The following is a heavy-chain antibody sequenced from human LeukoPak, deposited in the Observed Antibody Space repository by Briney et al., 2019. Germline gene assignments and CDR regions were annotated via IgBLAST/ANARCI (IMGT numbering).Heavy chain of an antibody. CDR1: GFIFSSYG. J-gene: IGHJ4*02. CDR2: IWFGGDNK. Sequence: GGSLRLSCAASGFIFSSYGMHWVRQAPGRGLEWVAVIWFGGDNKYYADSVKGRFTISRDNSKNTLYLQMNSLRAEDTAVYYCAKISSGLLHRYWGQGTLVTVSS. CDR3: AKISSGLLHRY. D-gene: IGHD3-22*01. V-gene: IGHV3-33*03.